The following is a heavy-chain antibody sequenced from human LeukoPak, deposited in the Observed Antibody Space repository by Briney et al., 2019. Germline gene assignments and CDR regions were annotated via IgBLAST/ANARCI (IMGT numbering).Heavy chain of an antibody. CDR2: IGTAGDT. D-gene: IGHD6-13*01. CDR3: ARGGVYSSPDY. J-gene: IGHJ4*02. CDR1: GFVFSTYG. V-gene: IGHV3-13*04. Sequence: QPGGSLRLSCAASGFVFSTYGMHWVPQPTGKGVEWVSAIGTAGDTYYAGSVKGRFTISREDAKNSLYLQLNSLTDGDTAVYYCARGGVYSSPDYWGQGTLVTVSS.